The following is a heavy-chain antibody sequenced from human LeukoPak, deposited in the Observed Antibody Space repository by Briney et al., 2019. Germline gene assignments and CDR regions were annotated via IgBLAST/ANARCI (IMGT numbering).Heavy chain of an antibody. D-gene: IGHD6-6*01. CDR2: ISGSGGST. CDR3: AKDRRIAARGGGYYFDY. Sequence: EGSLRLSCAASGFTFSSYAMSWVRQAPGKGLEWVSAISGSGGSTYYADSVKGRFTISRDNSKNTLYLQMNSLRAEDTAVYYCAKDRRIAARGGGYYFDYWGQGTLVTVSS. CDR1: GFTFSSYA. V-gene: IGHV3-23*01. J-gene: IGHJ4*02.